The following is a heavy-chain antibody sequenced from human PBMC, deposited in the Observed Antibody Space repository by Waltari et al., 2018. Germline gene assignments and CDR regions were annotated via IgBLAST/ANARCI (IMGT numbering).Heavy chain of an antibody. J-gene: IGHJ4*02. CDR1: GFTFSTYV. CDR3: ARGSGVDY. CDR2: ISDGGGII. V-gene: IGHV3-23*01. Sequence: EVQLLESGGGLVQPGGCLSLSCAAPGFTFSTYVMNWVRQAPGKGLEWVSSISDGGGIINYADSVKGRFTISRDNSKNTVYLQMKSLRAEDTAVYYCARGSGVDYWGQGTLVTISS. D-gene: IGHD7-27*01.